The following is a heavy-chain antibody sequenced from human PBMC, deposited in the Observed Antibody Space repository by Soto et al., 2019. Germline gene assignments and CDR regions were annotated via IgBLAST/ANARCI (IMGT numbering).Heavy chain of an antibody. D-gene: IGHD3-22*01. Sequence: PSETLSLTCTVSGGSVSSGSYYWSWIRQPPGKGLEWIGYIYYSGSTNYNPSLKSRVTISVDTSKNQFSLKLSPVTAADTAVYYCARDDSSGYLRGMDVWGQGTTVTVSS. CDR3: ARDDSSGYLRGMDV. V-gene: IGHV4-61*01. CDR2: IYYSGST. CDR1: GGSVSSGSYY. J-gene: IGHJ6*02.